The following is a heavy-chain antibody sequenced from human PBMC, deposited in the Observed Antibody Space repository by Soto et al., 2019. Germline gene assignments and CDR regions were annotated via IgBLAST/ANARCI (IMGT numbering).Heavy chain of an antibody. Sequence: GGSLRLSCTASGFNLSDFAVHWVRLRAGKGLEWVAGISYDGSRKSYGDSVRDRFAISRDKSTSTLYLHMNNLRPEDSAVYYCARVWRPRFYFYYGMDVWGQGTTVTVSS. V-gene: IGHV3-30*09. D-gene: IGHD3-3*01. CDR3: ARVWRPRFYFYYGMDV. J-gene: IGHJ6*02. CDR1: GFNLSDFA. CDR2: ISYDGSRK.